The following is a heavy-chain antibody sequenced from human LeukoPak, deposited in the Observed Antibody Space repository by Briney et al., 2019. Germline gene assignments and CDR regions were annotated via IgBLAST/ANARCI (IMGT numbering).Heavy chain of an antibody. Sequence: GGSLRLSYAASGFTFNDYPMHWVRQAPGKGLEWVSLISGDGSVTYYADSVKGRFTISRDNSKNSLYLQMNSLRVEDTALYYCATGSQPGTTFDYWGQGTLVTASS. CDR1: GFTFNDYP. CDR2: ISGDGSVT. V-gene: IGHV3-43*02. CDR3: ATGSQPGTTFDY. J-gene: IGHJ4*02. D-gene: IGHD1-14*01.